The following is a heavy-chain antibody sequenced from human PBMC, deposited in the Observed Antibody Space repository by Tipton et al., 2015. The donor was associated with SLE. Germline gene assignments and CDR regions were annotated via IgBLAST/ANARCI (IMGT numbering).Heavy chain of an antibody. J-gene: IGHJ4*02. Sequence: TLSLTCTVSGGSVNSGSYYWAWIRQPPGKGPEWIGTIYYSGSTYYYPSLKSRITISVDTSKNQFSLEVRSVTAADTAVYYCARDTRDWFLSESWGQGALVTVSS. D-gene: IGHD3-9*01. V-gene: IGHV4-39*07. CDR2: IYYSGST. CDR3: ARDTRDWFLSES. CDR1: GGSVNSGSYY.